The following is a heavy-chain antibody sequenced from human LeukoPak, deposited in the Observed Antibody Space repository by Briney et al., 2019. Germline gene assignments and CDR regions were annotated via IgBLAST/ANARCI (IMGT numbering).Heavy chain of an antibody. V-gene: IGHV4-30-4*08. CDR3: ARVIATTLSFSDY. D-gene: IGHD2-21*01. Sequence: PSETLSLTCTVSGGSISSSNYYWGWIRQPPGKGLEWIGYIYYSGSTYYNPSLKSRVTISVDTSKNQFSLKLSSVTAADTAVYYCARVIATTLSFSDYWGQGTLVTVSS. J-gene: IGHJ4*02. CDR2: IYYSGST. CDR1: GGSISSSNYY.